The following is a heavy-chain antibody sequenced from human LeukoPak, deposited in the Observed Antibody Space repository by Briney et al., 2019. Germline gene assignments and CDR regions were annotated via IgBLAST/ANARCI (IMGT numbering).Heavy chain of an antibody. J-gene: IGHJ4*02. CDR2: IYYSGIT. V-gene: IGHV4-39*07. D-gene: IGHD3-16*01. CDR3: ARKDFGGARAVEY. CDR1: GGSVSSSRYY. Sequence: SETLSLTCTVSGGSVSSSRYYWGWIRQPPGKGLEWIGSIYYSGITYYNPSLKSRVTVSVDTPKNQFSLKLSSVTAADTAVYYCARKDFGGARAVEYWGQGTLVTVSS.